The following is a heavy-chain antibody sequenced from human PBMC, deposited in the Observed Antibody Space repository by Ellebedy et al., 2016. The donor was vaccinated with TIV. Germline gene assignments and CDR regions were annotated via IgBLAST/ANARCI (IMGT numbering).Heavy chain of an antibody. D-gene: IGHD2/OR15-2a*01. V-gene: IGHV1-2*02. CDR2: INPTNGDT. Sequence: AASVKVSCKASRHTIDGYYMHWVRQAPGQGLVWMGWINPTNGDTGYAQKFQGRITMTRDLSKNTNYMELSGLKSDDTAEYYWATHDQVSAEALDIWGQGTSVIVSS. CDR3: ATHDQVSAEALDI. J-gene: IGHJ3*02. CDR1: RHTIDGYY.